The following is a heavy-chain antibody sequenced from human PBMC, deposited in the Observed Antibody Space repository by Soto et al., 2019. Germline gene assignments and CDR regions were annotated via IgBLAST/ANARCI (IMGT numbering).Heavy chain of an antibody. D-gene: IGHD3-10*01. V-gene: IGHV3-30*18. J-gene: IGHJ2*01. CDR2: ISYDGSNK. CDR1: GFTCSSYG. Sequence: QVQLVESGGGVVQTGRSLRLSCAASGFTCSSYGMHWVRQAPGKGLEWVAIISYDGSNKYYADSVKGRFTISRDNSKNPLYLPMSSLRAEDTAVYYGAKDGPRSGDLLIFRWYFELWGRGTLVTVSS. CDR3: AKDGPRSGDLLIFRWYFEL.